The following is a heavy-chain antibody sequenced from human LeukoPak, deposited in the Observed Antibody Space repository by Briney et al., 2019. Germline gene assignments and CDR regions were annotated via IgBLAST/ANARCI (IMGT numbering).Heavy chain of an antibody. V-gene: IGHV1-2*02. J-gene: IGHJ4*02. CDR1: GYTFTGYY. D-gene: IGHD2-15*01. CDR3: ARVRRYCSGGSSYYFDY. CDR2: INPNSGGT. Sequence: ASVKVSCKASGYTFTGYYMHWVRQAPGQGLEWMGWINPNSGGTNYAQKFQGRVTTTRDTSISTAYMELSRLRSDDTAVYYCARVRRYCSGGSSYYFDYWGQGTLVTVSS.